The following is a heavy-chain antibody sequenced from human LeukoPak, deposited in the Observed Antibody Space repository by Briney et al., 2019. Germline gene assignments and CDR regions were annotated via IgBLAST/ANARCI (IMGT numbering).Heavy chain of an antibody. CDR2: IKQDGSEK. Sequence: GGTLRLSCAASGFTFSSYWMSWVRQAPGKGLEWVANIKQDGSEKYYVDSVKGRFTISRDNAKNSLYLQMNSLRAEDTAVYYCARIDNLEWLLPPNAFDIWGQGAMVTVSS. D-gene: IGHD3-3*01. J-gene: IGHJ3*02. V-gene: IGHV3-7*01. CDR1: GFTFSSYW. CDR3: ARIDNLEWLLPPNAFDI.